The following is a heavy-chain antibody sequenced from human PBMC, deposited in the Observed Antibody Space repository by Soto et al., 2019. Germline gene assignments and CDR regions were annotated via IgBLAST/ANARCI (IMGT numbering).Heavy chain of an antibody. D-gene: IGHD3-22*01. Sequence: PGESLKISCKGSGYSFTSYWIAWVRQRPGKGLEWLGIIYPGDSDTRYSPSFQGQVTLSADKSINTAYLQWSSLQASDTALYYCARPRHYYDSTYDYWGQGTPVTVS. J-gene: IGHJ4*02. CDR1: GYSFTSYW. CDR2: IYPGDSDT. CDR3: ARPRHYYDSTYDY. V-gene: IGHV5-51*01.